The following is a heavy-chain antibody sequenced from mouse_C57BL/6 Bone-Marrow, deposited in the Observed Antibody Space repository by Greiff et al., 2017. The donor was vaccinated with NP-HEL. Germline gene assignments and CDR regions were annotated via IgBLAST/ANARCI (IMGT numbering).Heavy chain of an antibody. J-gene: IGHJ4*01. V-gene: IGHV7-3*01. CDR3: ARSGGNYVYAMDY. CDR1: GFTFTDYY. CDR2: IRNKANGYTT. Sequence: EVMLVESGGGLVQPGGSLSLSCAASGFTFTDYYMSWVRQPPGKALEWLGFIRNKANGYTTEYSASVKGRFIISRDNSQSILYLQMNALRAEDSATYYCARSGGNYVYAMDYWGQGTSVTVSS. D-gene: IGHD2-1*01.